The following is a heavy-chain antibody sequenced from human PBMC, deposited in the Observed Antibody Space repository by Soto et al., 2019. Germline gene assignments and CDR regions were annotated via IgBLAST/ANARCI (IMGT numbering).Heavy chain of an antibody. CDR1: GYTFSNYG. Sequence: GASVKVSCKASGYTFSNYGLSWVRQATGQGLEWMGWMNPNSGNTGYAQKFQGRVTMTRNTSISTAYMELSSLRSEDTAVYYCARERSAAGTGWFDPWGQGTLVTVSS. CDR3: ARERSAAGTGWFDP. J-gene: IGHJ5*02. D-gene: IGHD6-13*01. V-gene: IGHV1-8*02. CDR2: MNPNSGNT.